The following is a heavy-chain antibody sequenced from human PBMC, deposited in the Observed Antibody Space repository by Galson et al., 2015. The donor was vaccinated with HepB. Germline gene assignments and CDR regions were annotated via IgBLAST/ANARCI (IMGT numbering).Heavy chain of an antibody. J-gene: IGHJ6*02. V-gene: IGHV3-30*04. CDR2: ISYDGSNK. D-gene: IGHD5-18*01. CDR1: GFTFSSYA. CDR3: ARGSDTAMVEDGMDV. Sequence: SLRLSCAASGFTFSSYAMHWVRQAPGKGLEWVAVISYDGSNKYYADSVKGRFTISRDNSKNTLYLQMNSLRAEDTAVYYSARGSDTAMVEDGMDVWGQGTTVTVSS.